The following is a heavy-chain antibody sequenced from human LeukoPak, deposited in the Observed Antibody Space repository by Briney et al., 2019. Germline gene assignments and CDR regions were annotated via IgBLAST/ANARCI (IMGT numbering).Heavy chain of an antibody. CDR1: GGSISSGGYY. D-gene: IGHD5-12*01. CDR3: ASSSRKGLPGLYYYYCMDV. CDR2: IYYSGST. V-gene: IGHV4-31*03. Sequence: PSETLSLTCTVSGGSISSGGYYWSWIRQHPGKGLEWIGYIYYSGSTYYNPSLKSRVTISVDTSKNQFSLKLSSVTAADTAVYYCASSSRKGLPGLYYYYCMDVWGKGTTVTVSS. J-gene: IGHJ6*03.